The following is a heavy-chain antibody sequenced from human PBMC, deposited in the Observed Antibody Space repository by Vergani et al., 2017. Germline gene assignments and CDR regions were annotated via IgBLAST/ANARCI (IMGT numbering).Heavy chain of an antibody. V-gene: IGHV3-23*04. D-gene: IGHD6-13*01. Sequence: EVQLVETGGGLIQPGGSLRLSCAASGFTVSSNYMSWVRQAPGKGLEWVSAISGSGGSTYYADSVKGRFTISRDNSKNTLYLQMNSLRAEDTAVYYCAWSSRYYFDYWGQGTLVTVSS. CDR3: AWSSRYYFDY. J-gene: IGHJ4*02. CDR1: GFTVSSNY. CDR2: ISGSGGST.